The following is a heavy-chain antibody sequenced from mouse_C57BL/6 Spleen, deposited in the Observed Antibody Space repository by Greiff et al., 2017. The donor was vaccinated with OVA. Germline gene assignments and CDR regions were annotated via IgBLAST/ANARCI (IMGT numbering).Heavy chain of an antibody. CDR2: IDPSDSET. Sequence: QVQLKQPGAELVRPGSSVMLSCKASGYTFTSYWMHWVKQRPIQGLEWIGNIDPSDSETHYNQKFKDKAPLTVDKSSSPAYMQLSSLTTEDSAIYYGARWGAYYSNYVAFAYWGQGTLVTVSA. CDR3: ARWGAYYSNYVAFAY. CDR1: GYTFTSYW. J-gene: IGHJ3*01. V-gene: IGHV1-52*01. D-gene: IGHD2-5*01.